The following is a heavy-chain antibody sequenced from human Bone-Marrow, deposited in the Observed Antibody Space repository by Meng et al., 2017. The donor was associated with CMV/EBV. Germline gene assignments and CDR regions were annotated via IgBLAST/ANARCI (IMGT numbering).Heavy chain of an antibody. CDR2: IYYSGST. Sequence: SETLSLTCTVSGGSISSSSYYWGWIRQPPGKGLEWIGSIYYSGSTYYNPSLKSRVTISVDTSKNQFSLKLSSVTAADTALYFCAKARGIRSPFDIWGQGTMVTVSS. CDR3: AKARGIRSPFDI. J-gene: IGHJ3*02. D-gene: IGHD3-16*01. CDR1: GGSISSSSYY. V-gene: IGHV4-39*07.